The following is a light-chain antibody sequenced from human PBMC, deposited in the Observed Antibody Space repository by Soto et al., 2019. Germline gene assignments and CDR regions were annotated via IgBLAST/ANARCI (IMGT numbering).Light chain of an antibody. CDR1: SSNIGSNT. J-gene: IGLJ2*01. Sequence: QAVVTQPPSASGTPGQRVTISCFGSSSNIGSNTVNWYQQRPGTAPKLLIYSNNQRPSGVPDRFSGSKSGTSASLAISGLQSEDEADYYCAAWDASLNGPVFGGGTKLTVL. V-gene: IGLV1-44*01. CDR3: AAWDASLNGPV. CDR2: SNN.